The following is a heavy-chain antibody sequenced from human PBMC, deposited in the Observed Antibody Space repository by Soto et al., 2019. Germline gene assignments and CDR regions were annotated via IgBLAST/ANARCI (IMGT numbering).Heavy chain of an antibody. CDR2: IIPFFKAA. CDR1: GGTFSSHA. Sequence: GASVKVSGKASGGTFSSHAISWVRQAPGQGLEWMGGIIPFFKAANYAQKFQGRVTITADDSTSTAYMDLYSLRSEDTAVYYCARDVPLNYYDGTFSYYAMDVWSQGTTVTVSS. D-gene: IGHD3-16*01. CDR3: ARDVPLNYYDGTFSYYAMDV. V-gene: IGHV1-69*13. J-gene: IGHJ6*02.